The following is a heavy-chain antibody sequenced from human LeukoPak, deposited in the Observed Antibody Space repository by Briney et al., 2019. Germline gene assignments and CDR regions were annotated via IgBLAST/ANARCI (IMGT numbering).Heavy chain of an antibody. Sequence: GSPVKSSSKASGGTFTSYAISCGREAPGQRVEWMGGIVPIFGIANYAQKFQGRVTITADKSTSTAYMELSSLRSEDTAVYYCARDPLDTGEGSLPRAYYYYGMDVWGQGTTVTGSS. J-gene: IGHJ6*02. CDR1: GGTFTSYA. D-gene: IGHD1-26*01. CDR2: IVPIFGIA. CDR3: ARDPLDTGEGSLPRAYYYYGMDV. V-gene: IGHV1-69*17.